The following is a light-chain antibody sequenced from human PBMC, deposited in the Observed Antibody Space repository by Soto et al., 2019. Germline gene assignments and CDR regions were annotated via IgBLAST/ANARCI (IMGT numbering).Light chain of an antibody. CDR2: EGT. CDR1: SSDVGTFNL. V-gene: IGLV2-23*01. J-gene: IGLJ1*01. Sequence: QSALTQPASVSGFLGQSITMSWTGSSSDVGTFNLISWFQQHPDKAPKLLIFEGTKRPSGVSDRFSGSKSGNTASLTISGLQAEDEADYHCCSYAGTRTSWVFGTGTKVTAL. CDR3: CSYAGTRTSWV.